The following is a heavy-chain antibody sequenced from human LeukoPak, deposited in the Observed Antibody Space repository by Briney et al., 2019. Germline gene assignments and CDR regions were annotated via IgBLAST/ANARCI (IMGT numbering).Heavy chain of an antibody. D-gene: IGHD6-13*01. CDR1: GRTFSSYA. J-gene: IGHJ1*01. CDR3: ASWVYRDSRDPEYFQH. CDR2: IIPILGIA. V-gene: IGHV1-69*10. Sequence: VKVSCKASGRTFSSYAISWVRQAPGQGLEWMGRIIPILGIANYAQKFQGRVTITADKSTSTAYMELSSLRSEDTAVYYCASWVYRDSRDPEYFQHWGQGTLVTVSS.